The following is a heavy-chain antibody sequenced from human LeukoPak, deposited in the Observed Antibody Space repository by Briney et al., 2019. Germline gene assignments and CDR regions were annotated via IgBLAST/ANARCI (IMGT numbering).Heavy chain of an antibody. CDR1: GYPFTGYY. J-gene: IGHJ4*02. CDR2: INPNSGFT. D-gene: IGHD2-2*01. CDR3: ARLGDFSISSCRSFDY. Sequence: ASVKVSCKASGYPFTGYYLHWVRQAPGQGLEWMGWINPNSGFTNYAQKFQGRVTMTRDTSISSAYMELSRLRSDDTAVYYCARLGDFSISSCRSFDYWGQGTLVTVSS. V-gene: IGHV1-2*02.